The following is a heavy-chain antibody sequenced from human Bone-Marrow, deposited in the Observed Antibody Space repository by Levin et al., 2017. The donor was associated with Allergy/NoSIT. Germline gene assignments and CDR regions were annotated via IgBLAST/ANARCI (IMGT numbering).Heavy chain of an antibody. Sequence: GGSLRLSYAASGFTFNTYGMHWVRQAPGKGLEWVAAIWSDGINKGYTDSVKGRFTISRDNIKNTLDLQMNSLRGDDTAVYYCARDSRGGDFYSWYFDLWGRGTLVTVSS. CDR2: IWSDGINK. CDR3: ARDSRGGDFYSWYFDL. V-gene: IGHV3-33*01. J-gene: IGHJ2*01. D-gene: IGHD2-21*02. CDR1: GFTFNTYG.